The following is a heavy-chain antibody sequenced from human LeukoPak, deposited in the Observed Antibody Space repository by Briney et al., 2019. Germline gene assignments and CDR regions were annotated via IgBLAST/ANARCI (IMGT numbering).Heavy chain of an antibody. Sequence: PGRSLRLSCAASGFTFSSYGMNWVRQAPGKGLEWVSYISSSGSTIYYADSVKGRFTISRDNAKNSLYLQMNSLRAEDTAVYYCAREVNYYYYGMDVWGQGTTVTVSS. CDR1: GFTFSSYG. J-gene: IGHJ6*02. V-gene: IGHV3-48*03. D-gene: IGHD3-22*01. CDR3: AREVNYYYYGMDV. CDR2: ISSSGSTI.